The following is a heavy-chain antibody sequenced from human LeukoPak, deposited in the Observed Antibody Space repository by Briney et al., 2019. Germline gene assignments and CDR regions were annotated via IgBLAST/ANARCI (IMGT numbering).Heavy chain of an antibody. CDR3: ARDVYCSSTSCHWGYFDY. J-gene: IGHJ4*02. CDR2: IWYDGSNK. Sequence: GGSLRLSCAASGFTVSSNYMSWVRQAPGKGLEWVAVIWYDGSNKYYADSVKGRFTISRDNSKNTLYLQMNSLRAEDTAVYYCARDVYCSSTSCHWGYFDYWGQGTLVTVSS. D-gene: IGHD2-2*01. CDR1: GFTVSSNY. V-gene: IGHV3-33*08.